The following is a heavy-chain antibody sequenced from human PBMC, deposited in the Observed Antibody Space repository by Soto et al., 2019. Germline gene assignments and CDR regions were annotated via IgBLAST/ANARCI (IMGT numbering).Heavy chain of an antibody. CDR2: IYYSGST. Sequence: SETLSLTCTVSRGSIISGEYYWIWIRQPPGKGLEWIGYIYYSGSTYYNPSLKSRVTISVDTSKNQFSLKLSSVTAADTAVYYCARYGYYDSSGYFDYWGQGTLVTVSS. J-gene: IGHJ4*02. D-gene: IGHD3-22*01. CDR1: RGSIISGEYY. CDR3: ARYGYYDSSGYFDY. V-gene: IGHV4-30-4*01.